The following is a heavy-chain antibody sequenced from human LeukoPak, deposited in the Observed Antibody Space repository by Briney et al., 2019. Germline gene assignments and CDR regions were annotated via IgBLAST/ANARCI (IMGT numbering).Heavy chain of an antibody. CDR1: GYTFTSYG. Sequence: ASVKVSCKASGYTFTSYGISWVRQAPGQGLEWMGWISAYNVNTNYAQKLQGRVTMTPDTSTSTAYMELRSLRSDDTAVYYCARDTPDSSSWYFYYYGMDVWGQGTTVTVSS. V-gene: IGHV1-18*01. CDR3: ARDTPDSSSWYFYYYGMDV. J-gene: IGHJ6*02. CDR2: ISAYNVNT. D-gene: IGHD6-13*01.